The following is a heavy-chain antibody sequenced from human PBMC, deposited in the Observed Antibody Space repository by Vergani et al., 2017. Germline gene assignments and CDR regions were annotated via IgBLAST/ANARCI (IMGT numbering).Heavy chain of an antibody. V-gene: IGHV3-30-3*01. CDR3: AREGGDCSSTTCYGTLDWYFDL. CDR1: GFTFSSYA. J-gene: IGHJ2*01. Sequence: QVQLEESGGGVVQPGRSLRLSCAASGFTFSSYAMHWVRQAPGKGLEWVAVISYDGSNKFYADSVRVRFTFSRDNSKNTLYLQMNSLRPEDSALYYCAREGGDCSSTTCYGTLDWYFDLWGRGTLVTVSS. CDR2: ISYDGSNK. D-gene: IGHD2-2*01.